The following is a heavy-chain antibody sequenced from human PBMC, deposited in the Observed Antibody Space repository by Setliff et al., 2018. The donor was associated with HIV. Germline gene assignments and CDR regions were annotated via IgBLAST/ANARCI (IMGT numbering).Heavy chain of an antibody. J-gene: IGHJ4*02. V-gene: IGHV1-69*13. Sequence: SVKVSCKASEGTFGSYAVSWVRQAPGQGLEWMGGIIPMFEIANYAQRFQGRVTITAEESTSIVYLEMSSLRSEDTAVYFCARDSRRGYNYDFFDTWGQGTLVTVSS. CDR3: ARDSRRGYNYDFFDT. CDR1: EGTFGSYA. CDR2: IIPMFEIA. D-gene: IGHD5-18*01.